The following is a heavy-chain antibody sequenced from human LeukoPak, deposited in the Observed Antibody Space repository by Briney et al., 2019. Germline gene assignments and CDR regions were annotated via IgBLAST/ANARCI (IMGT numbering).Heavy chain of an antibody. CDR1: GGSFSGYY. CDR3: ARGLVY. J-gene: IGHJ4*02. V-gene: IGHV4-34*01. Sequence: PSETLSLTCAVYGGSFSGYYWSWIRQPPGKGLEWTGEINHSGSTNYNPSLKSRVTISVDTSKNQFSLKLSSVTAADTAVYYCARGLVYWGQGTLVTVSS. CDR2: INHSGST.